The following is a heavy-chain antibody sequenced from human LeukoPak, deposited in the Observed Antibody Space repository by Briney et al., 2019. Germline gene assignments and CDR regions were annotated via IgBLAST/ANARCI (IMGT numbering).Heavy chain of an antibody. CDR1: GYTFTSYG. Sequence: ASVKVSCKASGYTFTSYGISWVRQAPGQGLEWMGWISAYNGNTNYAQKFQGRVTMTEDTSTDTAYMELSSLRSEDTAVYYCAKGYYDSSGYYHDYWGQGTLVTVSS. CDR3: AKGYYDSSGYYHDY. CDR2: ISAYNGNT. V-gene: IGHV1-18*01. J-gene: IGHJ4*02. D-gene: IGHD3-22*01.